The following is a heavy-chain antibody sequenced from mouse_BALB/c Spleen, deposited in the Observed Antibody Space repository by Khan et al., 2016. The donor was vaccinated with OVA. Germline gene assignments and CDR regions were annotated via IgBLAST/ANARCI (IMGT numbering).Heavy chain of an antibody. CDR1: GYTFTSYY. V-gene: IGHV1S81*02. CDR3: TRSGYGTFAY. D-gene: IGHD2-1*01. CDR2: INPSTGGT. Sequence: VQLQQSGAELVKPGASVRLSCKASGYTFTSYYLYWVKQRPGHGLEWIGDINPSTGGTNYNEKFKSKATLTVDKYSSTAYMQLSSLTSEDSSFYYYTRSGYGTFAYWGQGTLVTVS. J-gene: IGHJ3*01.